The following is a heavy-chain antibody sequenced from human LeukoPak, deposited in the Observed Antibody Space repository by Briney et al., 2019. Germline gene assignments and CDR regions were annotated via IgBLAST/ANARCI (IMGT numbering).Heavy chain of an antibody. J-gene: IGHJ3*02. CDR3: AREQTQGPFDI. CDR1: GFTFSAYA. Sequence: GGSLRLSCEASGFTFSAYAMTWVRQAPGKGLEWVSVIYSGGRTYYADSVKGRFTISRDNSKNTLYLQMNSLRAEDTAVYYCAREQTQGPFDIWGQGTMVTVSS. V-gene: IGHV3-53*01. CDR2: IYSGGRT.